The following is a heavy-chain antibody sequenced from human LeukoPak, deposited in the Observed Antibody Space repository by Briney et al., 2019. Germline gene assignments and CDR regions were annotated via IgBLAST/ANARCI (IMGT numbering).Heavy chain of an antibody. CDR3: ARDQWIQLWTDAFDI. CDR1: GYTFTGYY. Sequence: ASVKVSCKASGYTFTGYYMHWVRQAPGQGLEWMGWINPNSGGTNYAQKFQGRVTMTRDTSISTAYMELSRLRSDDTAVYYCARDQWIQLWTDAFDIWGQGTMVTVSS. V-gene: IGHV1-2*02. D-gene: IGHD5-18*01. J-gene: IGHJ3*02. CDR2: INPNSGGT.